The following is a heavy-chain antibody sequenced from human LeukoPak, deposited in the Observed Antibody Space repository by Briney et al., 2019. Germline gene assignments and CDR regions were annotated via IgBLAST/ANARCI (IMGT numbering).Heavy chain of an antibody. V-gene: IGHV3-7*03. Sequence: GGSLRLSCGASGFTFTSHWMSWVRQVPGKGLEWVANLNRDGSERQYVDSVKGRFTISRDNAKNSLYLQMNSPRGEDTAVYYCARARPILRYSSGWYDFDYWGQGTLVTVSS. CDR3: ARARPILRYSSGWYDFDY. CDR2: LNRDGSER. J-gene: IGHJ4*02. D-gene: IGHD6-19*01. CDR1: GFTFTSHW.